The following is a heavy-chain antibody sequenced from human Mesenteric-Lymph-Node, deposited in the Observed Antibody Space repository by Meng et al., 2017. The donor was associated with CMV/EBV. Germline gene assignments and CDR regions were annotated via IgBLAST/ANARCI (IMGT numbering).Heavy chain of an antibody. Sequence: SETLSLTCTVSGGSISITSYYWGWIRQPPGKGLEWIGSMYYSGSTYYNPSLKSRVTLSLDTSKNQFSLKLSSVTAADTAVYYCASLSMVRGVIPSGDVWGQGTTVTVSS. CDR3: ASLSMVRGVIPSGDV. V-gene: IGHV4-39*07. J-gene: IGHJ6*02. CDR1: GGSISITSYY. D-gene: IGHD3-10*01. CDR2: MYYSGST.